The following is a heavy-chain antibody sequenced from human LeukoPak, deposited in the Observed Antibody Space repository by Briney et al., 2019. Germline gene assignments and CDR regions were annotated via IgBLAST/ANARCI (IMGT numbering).Heavy chain of an antibody. CDR1: GFTFSGSV. D-gene: IGHD1-1*01. V-gene: IGHV3-73*01. Sequence: GGSLRLSCAASGFTFSGSVMHWVRQASGKGLEWVGRIRSKANSYATAYAASVKGRFTISRDDSKNTLYLQMNSLRAEDTAVYYCARTGNPATGDYWGQGTLVTVSS. CDR3: ARTGNPATGDY. J-gene: IGHJ4*02. CDR2: IRSKANSYAT.